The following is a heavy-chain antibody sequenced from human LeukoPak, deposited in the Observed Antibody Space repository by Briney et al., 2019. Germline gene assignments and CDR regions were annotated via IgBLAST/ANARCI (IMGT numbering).Heavy chain of an antibody. CDR1: GGSISSYY. D-gene: IGHD4-17*01. Sequence: SETLSLTCTVSGGSISSYYWSWIRQPPGKGLEWIGYIYYSGSTNYNPSLKSRVTISVDTSKNQFSLKLSSVTAADTAVYYCARVVSYYGDYVLFDYWGQGTLVTVSS. CDR3: ARVVSYYGDYVLFDY. V-gene: IGHV4-59*01. CDR2: IYYSGST. J-gene: IGHJ4*02.